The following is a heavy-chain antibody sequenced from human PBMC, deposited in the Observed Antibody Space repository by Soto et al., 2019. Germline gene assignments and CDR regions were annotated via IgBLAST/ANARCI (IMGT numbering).Heavy chain of an antibody. D-gene: IGHD3-10*01. V-gene: IGHV4-39*01. CDR3: ARHKNPWSGTYGWFDP. CDR2: IYYSGSS. J-gene: IGHJ5*02. CDR1: GGSISSSSYY. Sequence: QLQLQESGPGLVKPSETLSLTCTVSGGSISSSSYYWGWIRQPPGRGLEWIGSIYYSGSSYYNPSLKSRCTISVDTSKTQFSLKLSSGTAADTAVYYCARHKNPWSGTYGWFDPWGQGTPVTVSS.